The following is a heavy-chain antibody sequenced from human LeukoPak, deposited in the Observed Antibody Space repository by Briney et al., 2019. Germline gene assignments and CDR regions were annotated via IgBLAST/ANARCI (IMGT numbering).Heavy chain of an antibody. CDR2: ISSSGSTI. CDR1: GFTFSSYE. Sequence: GGSLRLSCAASGFTFSSYEMNWVRQAPGKGLEWVSYISSSGSTIYYADSVKGRFTISRDRSEKTLYLQMNSLRAEDSAVYYCAKDGYGSGGRWFDPWGRGTLVTVSS. D-gene: IGHD3-10*01. CDR3: AKDGYGSGGRWFDP. J-gene: IGHJ5*02. V-gene: IGHV3-48*03.